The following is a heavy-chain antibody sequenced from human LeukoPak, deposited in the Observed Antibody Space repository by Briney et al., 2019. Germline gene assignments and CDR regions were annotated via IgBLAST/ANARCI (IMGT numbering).Heavy chain of an antibody. CDR2: INWNGGST. Sequence: PGGSLRLSCAASGFTFDDYGMSWVRQAPGKGLEWVSGINWNGGSTGYADSVKGRFTISRDNAKNSLYLQMNSLRAEDTALYYCARVNIVVVPAARPLYYYYYMDVWGKGTTVTVSS. CDR1: GFTFDDYG. J-gene: IGHJ6*03. V-gene: IGHV3-20*04. D-gene: IGHD2-2*02. CDR3: ARVNIVVVPAARPLYYYYYMDV.